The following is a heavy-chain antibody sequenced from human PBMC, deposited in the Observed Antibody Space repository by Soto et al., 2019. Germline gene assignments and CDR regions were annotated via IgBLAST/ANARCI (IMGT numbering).Heavy chain of an antibody. CDR1: GGTFSSYA. CDR3: ARAHPFCSGVSCYSYGMDV. V-gene: IGHV1-69*01. D-gene: IGHD2-15*01. Sequence: QVQLVQSGAEVKKPGSSVKVSCKASGGTFSSYAISWVRQAPGQGLEWMGGIIPIFGTANYAQKFQGRVTITAYESTSTAYLEVSSLRSEDTAVYYCARAHPFCSGVSCYSYGMDVWGQGTTVTVSS. J-gene: IGHJ6*02. CDR2: IIPIFGTA.